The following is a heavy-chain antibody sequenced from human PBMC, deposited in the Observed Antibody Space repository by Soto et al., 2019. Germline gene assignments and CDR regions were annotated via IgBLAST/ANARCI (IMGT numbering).Heavy chain of an antibody. D-gene: IGHD3-10*01. Sequence: EVQLVESGGGLVQPGGPLRLSCAASGFTFSSYWMHWVRQGPGKGLVWVARINRDGSSTNYADSVKGRFTISRDNAKKMLYLQMNSPGAEETVVYYCARGSGVADLWGQGTMVTVSS. V-gene: IGHV3-74*02. CDR3: ARGSGVADL. J-gene: IGHJ3*01. CDR1: GFTFSSYW. CDR2: INRDGSST.